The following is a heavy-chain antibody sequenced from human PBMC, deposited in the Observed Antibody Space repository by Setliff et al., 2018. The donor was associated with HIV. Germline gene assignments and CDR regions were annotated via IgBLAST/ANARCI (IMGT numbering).Heavy chain of an antibody. Sequence: PSETLSLTCTVSGGSFSTYYWSWIRQPAGEGLEYIGRVHSTGITIYNPPLKSRVTMSVDTSKNQLSLKLRSVTAADTAVYYCARARITMTGGRLEPYAFDRWGQGTKVTVSS. CDR3: ARARITMTGGRLEPYAFDR. CDR2: VHSTGIT. CDR1: GGSFSTYY. D-gene: IGHD3-22*01. J-gene: IGHJ3*01. V-gene: IGHV4-4*07.